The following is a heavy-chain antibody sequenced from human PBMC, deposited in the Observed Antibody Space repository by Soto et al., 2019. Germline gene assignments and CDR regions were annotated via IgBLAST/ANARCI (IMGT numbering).Heavy chain of an antibody. CDR2: INPNSGGT. Sequence: GAXVKVSCKASGYTFTGYYMHWVRQAPGQGLEWMGWINPNSGGTNYAQKFQGWVTMTRDTSISTAYMELSRLRSDDTAVYYCARGTDYYGSGDMVPYGMDVWGQGTTVTVSS. CDR3: ARGTDYYGSGDMVPYGMDV. CDR1: GYTFTGYY. J-gene: IGHJ6*02. D-gene: IGHD3-10*01. V-gene: IGHV1-2*04.